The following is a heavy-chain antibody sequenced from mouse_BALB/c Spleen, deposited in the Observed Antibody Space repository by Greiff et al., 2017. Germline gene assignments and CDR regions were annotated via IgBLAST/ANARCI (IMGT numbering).Heavy chain of an antibody. CDR2: IDPANGNT. CDR3: ARSEAALYAMDY. V-gene: IGHV14-3*02. J-gene: IGHJ4*01. Sequence: EVHLVESGAELVKPGASVKLSCTASGFNIKDTYMHWVKQRPEQGLEWIGRIDPANGNTKYDPKFQGKATITADTSSNTAYLQLSSLTSEDTAVYYCARSEAALYAMDYWGQGTSVTVSS. CDR1: GFNIKDTY.